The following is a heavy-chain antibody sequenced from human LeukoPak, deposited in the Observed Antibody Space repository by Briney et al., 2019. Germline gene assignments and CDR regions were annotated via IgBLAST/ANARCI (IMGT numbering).Heavy chain of an antibody. V-gene: IGHV1-69*13. CDR3: ARWELGSGTPAGRRNYYYYGMDV. CDR2: IIPNFGTA. Sequence: SVKVSCKASGGTFSSYAISWVRQAPGQGLEWMGGIIPNFGTANYAQKFQGRVTITADESTSTAYMELSSLRSEDTAVYYCARWELGSGTPAGRRNYYYYGMDVWGQGTTVTVSS. D-gene: IGHD3-10*01. J-gene: IGHJ6*02. CDR1: GGTFSSYA.